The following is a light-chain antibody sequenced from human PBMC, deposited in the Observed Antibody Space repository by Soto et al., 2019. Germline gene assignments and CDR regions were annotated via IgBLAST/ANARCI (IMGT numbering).Light chain of an antibody. CDR1: QNVDKF. Sequence: EIELTHSPATLSLSPGETATLSCRASQNVDKFLAWYQQRPGQPPRLLIFDSSSRATGVPVRFSGSGSETVFTLTIGSLEPEDSAVYYCQQRKNWPPISFGQGTRLEIK. CDR3: QQRKNWPPIS. J-gene: IGKJ5*01. V-gene: IGKV3-11*01. CDR2: DSS.